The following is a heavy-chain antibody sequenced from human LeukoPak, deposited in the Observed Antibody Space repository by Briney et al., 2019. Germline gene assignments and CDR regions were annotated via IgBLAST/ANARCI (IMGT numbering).Heavy chain of an antibody. D-gene: IGHD1-1*01. CDR1: GYTFTDYY. Sequence: ASVKVSCKASGYTFTDYYMHWVRQAPGQGLEWMGWINPDSGGTNYAQNFPGRVTMTRDTSISTAYMELSRLRSDDTAVYYCARDLEFDYWGQGTLVTVSS. CDR2: INPDSGGT. CDR3: ARDLEFDY. V-gene: IGHV1-2*02. J-gene: IGHJ4*02.